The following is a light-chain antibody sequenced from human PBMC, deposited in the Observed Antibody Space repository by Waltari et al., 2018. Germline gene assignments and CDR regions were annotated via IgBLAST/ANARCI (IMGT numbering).Light chain of an antibody. Sequence: QSALTQPPSASGSPGQSVAISCTGTSSDIGRSNFVSWYQQDPGKAPKLIVYDVTKRPSGVPDRFSGSKSGNTASLIGSGLQAGDEADYYCSSYAGSGTVVFGGGTKLTVL. CDR1: SSDIGRSNF. CDR2: DVT. V-gene: IGLV2-8*01. J-gene: IGLJ2*01. CDR3: SSYAGSGTVV.